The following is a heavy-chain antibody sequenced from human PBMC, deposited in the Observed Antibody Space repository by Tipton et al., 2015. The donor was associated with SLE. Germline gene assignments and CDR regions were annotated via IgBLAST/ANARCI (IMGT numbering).Heavy chain of an antibody. D-gene: IGHD2-15*01. J-gene: IGHJ3*01. V-gene: IGHV4-4*02. CDR3: ARERKYVVRLSEVVAPDL. Sequence: SLRLSCAVSGASISSRDWWSWVRQPPGKGLEWIGEIYHSGSTNYNPSLKSRVTMSVDKSQNHFSLKLTSVTAADTAVYYCARERKYVVRLSEVVAPDLWGQGTVVTVSS. CDR1: GASISSRDW. CDR2: IYHSGST.